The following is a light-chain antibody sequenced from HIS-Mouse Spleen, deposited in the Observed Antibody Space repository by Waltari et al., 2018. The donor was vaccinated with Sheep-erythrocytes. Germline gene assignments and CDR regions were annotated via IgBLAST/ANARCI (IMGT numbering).Light chain of an antibody. CDR2: EGS. V-gene: IGLV2-23*01. Sequence: QSALTQPPSASGSPGQSVTISCTGTSSDVGSYNLVSWYQQHPGKAPKLMIYEGSKRPSGVSNLFSGSKSGNTASLTISGLQAEDEADYYCCSYAGSSTPWVFGGGTKLTVL. J-gene: IGLJ3*02. CDR1: SSDVGSYNL. CDR3: CSYAGSSTPWV.